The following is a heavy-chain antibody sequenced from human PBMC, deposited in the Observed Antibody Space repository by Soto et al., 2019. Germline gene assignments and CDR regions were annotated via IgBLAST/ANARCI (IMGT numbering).Heavy chain of an antibody. J-gene: IGHJ6*03. CDR2: IIPILGIA. D-gene: IGHD4-17*01. CDR3: ARGAEMGTVTKGYYYYMDG. CDR1: GGTFSNYT. V-gene: IGHV1-69*02. Sequence: QVQLVQSGAEVKKPGSSVKVSCKASGGTFSNYTISWVRQAPGQGLEWMGRIIPILGIANYAQKFQGRVTITADKSTSTAYMELTSLRSEDTAVYYCARGAEMGTVTKGYYYYMDGWGKGTTVTVSS.